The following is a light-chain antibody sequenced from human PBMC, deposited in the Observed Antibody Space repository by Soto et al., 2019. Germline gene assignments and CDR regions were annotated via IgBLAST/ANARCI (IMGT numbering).Light chain of an antibody. CDR3: QQYNSYST. CDR1: QSISSW. J-gene: IGKJ4*01. V-gene: IGKV1-5*01. CDR2: DAS. Sequence: GDRVTITCRASQSISSWLAWYQQKPGKAPKLLIYDASSLESGVPSRFSGSGSGTEFTLTISSLQPDDFATYYSQQYNSYSTFGGGTKVEIK.